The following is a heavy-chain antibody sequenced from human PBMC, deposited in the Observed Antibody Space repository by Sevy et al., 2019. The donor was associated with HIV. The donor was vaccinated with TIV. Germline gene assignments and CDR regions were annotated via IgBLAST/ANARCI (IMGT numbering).Heavy chain of an antibody. J-gene: IGHJ5*02. V-gene: IGHV3-7*01. Sequence: GGSLRLSCAASGFTFSSYWTSWVRQAPGKGLEWVANIKQDGSEKYYVDSVKGRFTISRDNAKNSLYLQMNSLRAEDTAVYYCARDGAGGYDFWSGYTTNWFDPWGQGTLVTVSS. D-gene: IGHD3-3*01. CDR1: GFTFSSYW. CDR2: IKQDGSEK. CDR3: ARDGAGGYDFWSGYTTNWFDP.